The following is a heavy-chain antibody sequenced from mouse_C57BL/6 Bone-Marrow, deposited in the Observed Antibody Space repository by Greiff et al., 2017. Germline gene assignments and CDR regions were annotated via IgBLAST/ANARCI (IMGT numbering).Heavy chain of an antibody. CDR1: GYTFTSYG. CDR3: VGGWFAY. V-gene: IGHV1-81*01. CDR2: IYPRSGNT. J-gene: IGHJ3*01. Sequence: QVHVKQSGAELARPGASVKLSCKASGYTFTSYGISWVKQRTGQGLEWIGEIYPRSGNTYYNEKFKGKATLTADKSSSPAYMELRSLTSEDSAVFFCVGGWFAYWGQGTLVTVSA.